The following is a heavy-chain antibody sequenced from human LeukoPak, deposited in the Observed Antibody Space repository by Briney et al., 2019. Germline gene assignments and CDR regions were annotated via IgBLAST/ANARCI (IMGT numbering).Heavy chain of an antibody. V-gene: IGHV3-73*01. CDR1: GFTFSSYS. J-gene: IGHJ6*02. CDR3: TRHEDIVVVVAASYYYGMDV. CDR2: IRSKANSYAT. D-gene: IGHD2-15*01. Sequence: GGSLRLSCAASGFTFSSYSMNWVRQASGKGLEWVGRIRSKANSYATAYAASVKGRFTISRDDSKNTAYLQMNSLKTEDTAVYYCTRHEDIVVVVAASYYYGMDVWGQGTTVTVSS.